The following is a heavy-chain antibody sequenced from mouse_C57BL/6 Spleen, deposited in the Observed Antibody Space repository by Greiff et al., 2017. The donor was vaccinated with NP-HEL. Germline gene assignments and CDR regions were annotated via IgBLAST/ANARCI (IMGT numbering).Heavy chain of an antibody. Sequence: QVQLQQPGAELVMPGASVKLSCKASGYTFTSYWMHWVKQRPGQGLEWIGEIDPSGSYTNYNQKFKGKSTLTVDKSSSTAYMQLSSLTSEDSAVYYCAREAILRAFDYWGQGTTLTVST. V-gene: IGHV1-69*01. D-gene: IGHD3-3*01. J-gene: IGHJ2*01. CDR2: IDPSGSYT. CDR1: GYTFTSYW. CDR3: AREAILRAFDY.